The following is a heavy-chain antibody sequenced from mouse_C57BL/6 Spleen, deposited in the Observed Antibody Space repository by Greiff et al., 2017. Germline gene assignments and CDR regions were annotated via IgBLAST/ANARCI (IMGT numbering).Heavy chain of an antibody. J-gene: IGHJ2*01. D-gene: IGHD2-2*01. CDR2: IHPNSGST. CDR3: ARLVPFDY. V-gene: IGHV1-64*01. Sequence: QVQLQQPGAELVKPGASVKLSCKASGYTFTSYWMHWVKQRPGPGLEWIGMIHPNSGSTNYNAKFKSKATLTVDKSSSTAYMQRSSLTSEDSAVYYCARLVPFDYWGQGTTLTVSS. CDR1: GYTFTSYW.